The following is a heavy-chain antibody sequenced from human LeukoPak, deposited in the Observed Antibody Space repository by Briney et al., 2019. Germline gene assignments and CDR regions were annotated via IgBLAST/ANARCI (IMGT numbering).Heavy chain of an antibody. CDR2: ISGSGDST. V-gene: IGHV3-23*01. D-gene: IGHD3-3*01. CDR3: AKDIHTIDAFDI. Sequence: GGSLRLSCTASKFTFSNYAMSWVRQAPGKGLEWVSAISGSGDSTYYADSVKGRFTISRDTSNNTLYLQMKSLRAEDTAVYYCAKDIHTIDAFDIWGRGTMVTVSS. J-gene: IGHJ3*02. CDR1: KFTFSNYA.